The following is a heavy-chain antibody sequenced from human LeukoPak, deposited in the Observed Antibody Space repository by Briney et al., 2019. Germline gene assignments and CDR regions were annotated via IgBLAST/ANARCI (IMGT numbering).Heavy chain of an antibody. CDR1: GFTFSRYA. Sequence: PGGSLRLSCVASGFTFSRYAMHWVRQAPGKGLEWVSDIFSDRSDKFYADSVRGRFTISRDDSKNTLYLQISSLRVEDTAVYYCAKDLFWFGELSNFDYWGQGTLVTVSS. CDR2: IFSDRSDK. V-gene: IGHV3-30*04. J-gene: IGHJ4*02. D-gene: IGHD3-10*01. CDR3: AKDLFWFGELSNFDY.